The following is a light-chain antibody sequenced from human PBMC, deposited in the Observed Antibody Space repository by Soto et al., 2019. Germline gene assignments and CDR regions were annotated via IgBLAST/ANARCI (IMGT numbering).Light chain of an antibody. J-gene: IGKJ5*01. CDR2: GAS. V-gene: IGKV3-11*01. CDR3: QQRSSAIT. Sequence: EIVMTQSPATLSVSPGERATLSFSASQSVNIYLAWYQQKPGQAPRLLIFGASSRATGIPARFSGRGSGTDFTLTISSLEPEDFAVYYCQQRSSAITFGQGTRLEIK. CDR1: QSVNIY.